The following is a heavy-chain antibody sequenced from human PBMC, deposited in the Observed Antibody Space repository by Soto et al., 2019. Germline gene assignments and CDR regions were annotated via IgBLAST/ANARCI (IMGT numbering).Heavy chain of an antibody. CDR1: GFSVGSNY. CDR3: TRAGTSSSWNYFDY. D-gene: IGHD6-13*01. Sequence: LRLSCAASGFSVGSNYMNCVRQPPGKGLQWVSIIHSGGNTFYADSVRGRFTISRDDSKNTLFLQMNSLRAEDTAVYYCTRAGTSSSWNYFDYWGQGTLVTVSS. V-gene: IGHV3-53*01. CDR2: IHSGGNT. J-gene: IGHJ4*02.